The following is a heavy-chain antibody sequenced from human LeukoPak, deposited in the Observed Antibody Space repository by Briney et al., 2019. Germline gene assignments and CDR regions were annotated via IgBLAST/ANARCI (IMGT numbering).Heavy chain of an antibody. Sequence: GGSLRLSCAASGFTFSSYAMSWVRQAPGKGLEWVSAISGSGGSTYYADSVKGRFTISRDNSKNTLYLQMNSLRAEDTAVYYCAKDHPVVVVPAANYYYYYMDVWGKGTTVTVSS. J-gene: IGHJ6*03. D-gene: IGHD2-2*01. V-gene: IGHV3-23*01. CDR1: GFTFSSYA. CDR3: AKDHPVVVVPAANYYYYYMDV. CDR2: ISGSGGST.